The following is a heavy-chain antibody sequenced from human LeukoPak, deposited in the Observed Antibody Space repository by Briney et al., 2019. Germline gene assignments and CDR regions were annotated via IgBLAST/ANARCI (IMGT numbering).Heavy chain of an antibody. CDR1: GFTFSGYW. CDR3: ARDTWAYFDL. Sequence: GGSLRLSCAASGFTFSGYWMSWVRQAPGKGLEWLTNMNQDGSEKYYVDSVKGRFAISRDNAKNSLYQQMNSLRAEDTAVYYCARDTWAYFDLWGRGTPVTVSS. V-gene: IGHV3-7*04. J-gene: IGHJ2*01. CDR2: MNQDGSEK.